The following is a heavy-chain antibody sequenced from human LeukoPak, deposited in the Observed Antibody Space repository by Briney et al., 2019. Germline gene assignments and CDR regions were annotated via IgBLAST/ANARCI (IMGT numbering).Heavy chain of an antibody. Sequence: GGSLRLSCAASGFTFSSYAMGWVRQAPGKGLEWVSAITASGGNTYYADSVKGRFTISRDNSKNTLYLQVNSLRAEDTAVYYCSKGNGYSYGRYYFDYWGQGTLVTVSS. CDR1: GFTFSSYA. CDR3: SKGNGYSYGRYYFDY. D-gene: IGHD5-18*01. CDR2: ITASGGNT. J-gene: IGHJ4*02. V-gene: IGHV3-23*01.